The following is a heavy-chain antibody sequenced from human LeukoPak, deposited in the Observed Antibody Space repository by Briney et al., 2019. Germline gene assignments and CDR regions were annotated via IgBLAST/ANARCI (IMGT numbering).Heavy chain of an antibody. D-gene: IGHD5-18*01. CDR1: GFTFSSYA. V-gene: IGHV3-23*01. CDR3: ARDRGYTSFDY. Sequence: GGSLRLSCAASGFTFSSYAMSWVRQAPGKGLEWVSAISGSGGSTYYADSVKGRLTISRDNSKNTLYLQMSSLRAEETGVFYCARDRGYTSFDYWGQGALVAVSS. J-gene: IGHJ4*02. CDR2: ISGSGGST.